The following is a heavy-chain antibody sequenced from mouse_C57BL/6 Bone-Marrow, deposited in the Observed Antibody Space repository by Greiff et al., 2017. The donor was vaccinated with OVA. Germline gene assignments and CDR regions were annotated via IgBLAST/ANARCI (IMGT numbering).Heavy chain of an antibody. J-gene: IGHJ2*01. V-gene: IGHV1-82*01. CDR3: ARHEDGYYASYFDY. D-gene: IGHD2-3*01. Sequence: QVQLKQSGPELVKPGASVKISCKASGYAFSSSWMNWVKQRPGKGLEWIGRIYPGDGDTNYNGKFKGKATLTADKSSSTAYMQLSSLTSGDSAVYFCARHEDGYYASYFDYWGQGTTLTVSS. CDR1: GYAFSSSW. CDR2: IYPGDGDT.